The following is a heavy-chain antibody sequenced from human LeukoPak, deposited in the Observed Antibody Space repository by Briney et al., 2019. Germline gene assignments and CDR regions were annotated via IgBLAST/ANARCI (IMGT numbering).Heavy chain of an antibody. J-gene: IGHJ4*02. CDR2: INAGNGNT. CDR3: ARGRVVYAPPYYFDY. CDR1: GYTFTDYF. D-gene: IGHD2-8*02. V-gene: IGHV1/OR15-3*02. Sequence: ASVKVSCKASGYTFTDYFMNWMRQAPGQRLEWMGWINAGNGNTKYSQKLQGRVTITRDTSASTAYMQLSSLRSEDTAVYYCARGRVVYAPPYYFDYWGQGTLVTVSS.